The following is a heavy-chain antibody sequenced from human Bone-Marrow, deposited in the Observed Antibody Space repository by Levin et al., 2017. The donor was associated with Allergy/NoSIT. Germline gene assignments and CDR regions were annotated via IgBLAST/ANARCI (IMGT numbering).Heavy chain of an antibody. Sequence: EASVKVSCKASGGTFSSYAISWVRQAPGQGLEWMGGIIPIFGTANYAQKFQGRVTITADKSTSTAYMELSSLRSEDTAVYYCARDRPRYCSSTSCYSGDAFDIWGQGTMVTVSS. D-gene: IGHD2-2*02. J-gene: IGHJ3*02. V-gene: IGHV1-69*06. CDR2: IIPIFGTA. CDR1: GGTFSSYA. CDR3: ARDRPRYCSSTSCYSGDAFDI.